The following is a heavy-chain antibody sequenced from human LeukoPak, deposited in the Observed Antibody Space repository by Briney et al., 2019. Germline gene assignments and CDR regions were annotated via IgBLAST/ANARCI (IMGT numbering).Heavy chain of an antibody. J-gene: IGHJ4*02. V-gene: IGHV4-30-2*01. D-gene: IGHD3-10*01. CDR1: GGSISIGGYS. CDR2: IYHTGST. CDR3: ARLRGYSYYFDY. Sequence: SETLCLTCGVSGGSISIGGYSWSWIRQPPGKGLELIGYIYHTGSTYFNPSLKSRITISVDRSKNQFSLKLSSVNAADTAVYFCARLRGYSYYFDYWGQGTLVTVSS.